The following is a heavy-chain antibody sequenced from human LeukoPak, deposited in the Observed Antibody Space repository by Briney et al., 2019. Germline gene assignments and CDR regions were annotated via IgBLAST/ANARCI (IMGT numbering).Heavy chain of an antibody. J-gene: IGHJ4*02. D-gene: IGHD6-19*01. V-gene: IGHV3-53*01. CDR2: VYSGGST. CDR3: ATTSDWRFDF. CDR1: GFTVGANY. Sequence: GGSLRLSCAASGFTVGANYMSWVRQAPGKGLEWVSIVYSGGSTYYADSVKGRFTISRDNSKNTLYLQVNSLRAEDTAMYYCATTSDWRFDFWGQGTLVTVSS.